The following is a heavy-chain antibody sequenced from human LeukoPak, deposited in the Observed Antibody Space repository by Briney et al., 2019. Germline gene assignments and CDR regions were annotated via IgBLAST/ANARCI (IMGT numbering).Heavy chain of an antibody. CDR3: ARDSAGYYYDSGLEHDAFDI. CDR1: GGSISSGSYY. V-gene: IGHV4-61*02. Sequence: PSETLSLTCTVSGGSISSGSYYWSWIRQPAGKGLEWIGRIYTSGSTNYNPSLKSRVTISVDTSKNQFSLKLSSVTAADTAVYYCARDSAGYYYDSGLEHDAFDIWGQGTMVTVSS. D-gene: IGHD3-22*01. J-gene: IGHJ3*02. CDR2: IYTSGST.